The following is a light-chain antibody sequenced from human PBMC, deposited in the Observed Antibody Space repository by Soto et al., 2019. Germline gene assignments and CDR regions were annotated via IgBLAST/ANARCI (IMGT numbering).Light chain of an antibody. Sequence: QSALTQPASVSGSPGQSITISCTGTSSDVGGYDYVSWYQQHPGKAPKLMIYDVTNRPSGVSNRFSGSKSGNTASLTISGLQAEDAADYYCISYARINTYVFGAGTKLTVL. CDR3: ISYARINTYV. J-gene: IGLJ1*01. V-gene: IGLV2-14*01. CDR2: DVT. CDR1: SSDVGGYDY.